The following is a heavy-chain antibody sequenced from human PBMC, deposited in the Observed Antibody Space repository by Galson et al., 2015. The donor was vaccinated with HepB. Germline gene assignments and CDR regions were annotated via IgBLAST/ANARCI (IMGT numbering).Heavy chain of an antibody. CDR1: GYTFTTYA. CDR2: INTKTGNP. V-gene: IGHV7-4-1*02. CDR3: ARVWFGDFLYLPDY. D-gene: IGHD3-10*01. Sequence: SVKVSCKASGYTFTTYAMNWVRQAPGQRLEWMGWINTKTGNPTYDQGFTGRFVFSLDTSVSTAYLQISSLKAEDTAVYYCARVWFGDFLYLPDYWGQGTLVTVSS. J-gene: IGHJ4*02.